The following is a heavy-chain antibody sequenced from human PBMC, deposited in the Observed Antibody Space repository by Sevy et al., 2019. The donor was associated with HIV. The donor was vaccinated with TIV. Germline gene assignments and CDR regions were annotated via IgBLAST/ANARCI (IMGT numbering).Heavy chain of an antibody. CDR3: AEDRGYCSCGSCYKQV. V-gene: IGHV1-18*01. D-gene: IGHD2-15*01. CDR2: INTNNGNA. J-gene: IGHJ1*01. CDR1: GYPFTSFG. Sequence: ASVKVSCKGSGYPFTSFGISWVRQAPGQGLEWMGWINTNNGNANYAQKYQGRVTMTRDTSTSTAYMELRSLRSDDTAVYYGAEDRGYCSCGSCYKQVWGQGTLVTVSS.